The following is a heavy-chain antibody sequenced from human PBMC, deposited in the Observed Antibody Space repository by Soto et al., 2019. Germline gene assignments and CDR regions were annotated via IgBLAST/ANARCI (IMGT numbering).Heavy chain of an antibody. CDR1: GGVSLDTSGVG. D-gene: IGHD3-9*01. Sequence: PSQTLTLTCTFSGGVSLDTSGVGVGWIRQSPGKALELLALFFSSDDRRYRPSLKNRLIITKDTSKKQVVLIMTDMDPVDTATYYCAHIPAHWFPFDYWDQGAPVTVSS. CDR2: FFSSDDR. CDR3: AHIPAHWFPFDY. J-gene: IGHJ4*02. V-gene: IGHV2-5*01.